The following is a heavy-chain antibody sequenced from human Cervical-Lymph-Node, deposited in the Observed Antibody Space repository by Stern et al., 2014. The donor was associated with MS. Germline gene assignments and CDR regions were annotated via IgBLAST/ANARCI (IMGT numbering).Heavy chain of an antibody. V-gene: IGHV1-69*01. J-gene: IGHJ4*02. CDR1: GGTFSSYA. D-gene: IGHD3-22*01. Sequence: QVQLGQSGAEVKKPGSSVKVSCKASGGTFSSYAISWVRQAPGQGLEWMGGIITIFGTANYAQKFQGRVTITADESTSTAYMELSSLRSEDTAVYYCASSPLYYDSSGYYSYFDYWGQGTLVTVSS. CDR2: IITIFGTA. CDR3: ASSPLYYDSSGYYSYFDY.